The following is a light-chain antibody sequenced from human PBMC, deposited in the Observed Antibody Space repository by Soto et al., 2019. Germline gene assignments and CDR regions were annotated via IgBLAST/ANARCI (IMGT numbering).Light chain of an antibody. CDR3: QVWHSSSDPVV. CDR1: NIGSKG. V-gene: IGLV3-21*04. CDR2: YDI. J-gene: IGLJ2*01. Sequence: SYELTQPPSVSVAPGETATITCGGNNIGSKGVHWYQQKPGQAPMMVISYDIDRPSGIPERFSGSNSGNTATLTISWVEAGDEADYYCQVWHSSSDPVVFGGGTKLTVL.